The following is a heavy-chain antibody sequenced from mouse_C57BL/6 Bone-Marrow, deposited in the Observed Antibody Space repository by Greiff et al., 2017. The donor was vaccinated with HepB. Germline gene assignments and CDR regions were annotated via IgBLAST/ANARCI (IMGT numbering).Heavy chain of an antibody. D-gene: IGHD6-1*01. V-gene: IGHV1-18*01. CDR3: ARSHTTSGAMDY. J-gene: IGHJ4*01. CDR1: GYTFTDYN. CDR2: INPNNGGT. Sequence: EVKLMESGPELVKPGASVKIPCKASGYTFTDYNMDWVKQSHGKSLEWIGDINPNNGGTIYNQKFKGKATLTVDKSSSTAYMELRSLTSEDTAVYYCARSHTTSGAMDYWGQGTSVTVSS.